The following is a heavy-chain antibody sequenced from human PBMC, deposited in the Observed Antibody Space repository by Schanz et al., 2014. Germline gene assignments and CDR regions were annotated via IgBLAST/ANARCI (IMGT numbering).Heavy chain of an antibody. V-gene: IGHV3-23*04. CDR2: ISPTGSST. J-gene: IGHJ4*02. CDR1: GFTFSIYA. D-gene: IGHD3-22*01. Sequence: VQLVESGGDLVKPGGSLRLSCEASGFTFSIYAMTWVRQAPGKGLEWVSNISPTGSSTYYADSVKGRFTISRDNPKKTLYLQMNSLRTEDTAVYFCAKSYDTSGYSGFDYWGQGTLVTVSS. CDR3: AKSYDTSGYSGFDY.